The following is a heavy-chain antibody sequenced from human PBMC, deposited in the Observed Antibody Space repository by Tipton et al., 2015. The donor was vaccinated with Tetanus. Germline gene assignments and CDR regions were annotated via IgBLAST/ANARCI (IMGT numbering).Heavy chain of an antibody. CDR1: GASLRGGDYH. D-gene: IGHD2-21*02. Sequence: TLSLTCTVSGASLRGGDYHWSWIRQPPGKGLDWLAYISGSGTSNSNYYLKSRITMTHDTSRNQFSLKLTAVTAADTAVYYCATVGLVTASVKYWGQGTLVTVSS. CDR3: ATVGLVTASVKY. CDR2: ISGSGTS. J-gene: IGHJ4*01. V-gene: IGHV4-61*08.